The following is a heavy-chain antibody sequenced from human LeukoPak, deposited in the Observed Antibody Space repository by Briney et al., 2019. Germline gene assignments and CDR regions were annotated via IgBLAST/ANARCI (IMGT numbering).Heavy chain of an antibody. V-gene: IGHV3-21*01. CDR3: ARELAADDAFDI. D-gene: IGHD6-19*01. J-gene: IGHJ3*02. Sequence: GRSLRLSCETSGFTFSSYSMNWVRQAPGKGLEWVSSISSSSSYIYYADSVKGRFTISRDNAKNSLYLQMNSLRAEDTAVYYCARELAADDAFDIWGQGTMVTVSS. CDR2: ISSSSSYI. CDR1: GFTFSSYS.